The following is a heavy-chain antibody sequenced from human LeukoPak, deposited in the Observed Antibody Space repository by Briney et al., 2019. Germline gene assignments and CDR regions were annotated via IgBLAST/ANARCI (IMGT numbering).Heavy chain of an antibody. V-gene: IGHV4-34*01. CDR1: GGSFSGYY. CDR2: INHSGST. J-gene: IGHJ1*01. CDR3: ARGHSPVTTKVSYFQH. Sequence: SETLSLTCAVYGGSFSGYYWSWIRQPPGKGLEWIGEINHSGSTNYNPSLKSRVTILVDTSKTPFSLKLSSVTAADTAVYYCARGHSPVTTKVSYFQHWGQGTLVTVSS. D-gene: IGHD4-17*01.